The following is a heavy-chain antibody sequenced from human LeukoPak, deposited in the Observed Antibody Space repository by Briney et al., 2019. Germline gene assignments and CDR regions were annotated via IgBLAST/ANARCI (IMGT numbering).Heavy chain of an antibody. CDR1: GFSFTYYA. D-gene: IGHD3-22*01. CDR3: AKGNYFDSGGYYFSDY. J-gene: IGHJ4*02. CDR2: ISGSGGST. Sequence: GGSLRLSCAASGFSFTYYAMSWVRQAPGKGLEWVSGISGSGGSTYYADSVKGRFTISRDDSKNTLYLQMNSLRAEDTAVYYCAKGNYFDSGGYYFSDYWGQGTLVAVSS. V-gene: IGHV3-23*01.